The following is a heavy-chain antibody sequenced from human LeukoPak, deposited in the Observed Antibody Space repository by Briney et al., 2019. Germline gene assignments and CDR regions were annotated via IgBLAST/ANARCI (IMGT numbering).Heavy chain of an antibody. J-gene: IGHJ4*02. D-gene: IGHD1-1*01. Sequence: GGSLRLSCAASGFTFSSYAMGWVRQAPGKGLEWVSAISGSGDRYYADSVKGGFTISRDNSKNTLYLQMNSLRAEDTAVYYCAKATIAQHRFDYWGQGTLVTVSS. CDR1: GFTFSSYA. CDR2: ISGSGDR. CDR3: AKATIAQHRFDY. V-gene: IGHV3-23*01.